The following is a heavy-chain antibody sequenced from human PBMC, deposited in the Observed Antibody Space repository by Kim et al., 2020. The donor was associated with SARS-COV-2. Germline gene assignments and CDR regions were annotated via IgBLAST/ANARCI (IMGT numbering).Heavy chain of an antibody. CDR3: ARDWVVTPPNWFDP. V-gene: IGHV1-2*06. CDR2: INPKSGAT. J-gene: IGHJ5*02. Sequence: ASVKVSCKASGYTFTDYYMHWVRQAPVQGLEWMGRINPKSGATNYAQRFQGRVTMTRNTSINTAYMELSSLSSDDTAVYHCARDWVVTPPNWFDPWGQGTLVTVSS. CDR1: GYTFTDYY. D-gene: IGHD2-15*01.